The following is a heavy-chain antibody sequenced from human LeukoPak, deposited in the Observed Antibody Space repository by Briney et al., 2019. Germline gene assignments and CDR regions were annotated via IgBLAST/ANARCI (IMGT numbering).Heavy chain of an antibody. CDR3: AREERYFDWLSHFDY. CDR1: GFTFSDYY. D-gene: IGHD3-9*01. V-gene: IGHV3-7*01. CDR2: IKEDGSEK. Sequence: GGSLRLSCAASGFTFSDYYMSWIRQPPGKGLEWVANIKEDGSEKYYVDSVKGRFTISRDNAKNSLYLQMNSLRAEDTAVYYCAREERYFDWLSHFDYWGQGTLVTVSS. J-gene: IGHJ4*02.